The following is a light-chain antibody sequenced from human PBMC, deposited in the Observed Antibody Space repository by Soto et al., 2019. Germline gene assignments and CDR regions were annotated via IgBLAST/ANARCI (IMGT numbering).Light chain of an antibody. CDR3: QQYNSYSQT. J-gene: IGKJ1*01. Sequence: DIQMTQSPSTLSASVGDRVTITCRASQSISSWLAWYQQKPGKAPKLLIYDASSLESGVPSRFSGSGSGTEFTLTISSLQPDDFATYYCQQYNSYSQTFGKGTRWIS. CDR1: QSISSW. CDR2: DAS. V-gene: IGKV1-5*01.